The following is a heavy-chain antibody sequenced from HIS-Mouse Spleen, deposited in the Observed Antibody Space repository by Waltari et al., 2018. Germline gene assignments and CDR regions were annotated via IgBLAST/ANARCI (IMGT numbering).Heavy chain of an antibody. V-gene: IGHV3-21*01. CDR2: ISSSSSYI. CDR1: GFTFSSYS. Sequence: EVQLVESGGGLVKPGGSLRLSCAASGFTFSSYSMNWVRQAPGKGLEWVSSISSSSSYIYYADSVKGRFTISRDNAKNSLYLQMNSLRAEDTAVYYCARDLASSSSGYYFDYWGQGTLVTVSS. D-gene: IGHD6-6*01. CDR3: ARDLASSSSGYYFDY. J-gene: IGHJ4*02.